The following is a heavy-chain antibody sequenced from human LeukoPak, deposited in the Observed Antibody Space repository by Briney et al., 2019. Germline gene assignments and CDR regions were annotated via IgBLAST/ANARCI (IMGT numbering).Heavy chain of an antibody. D-gene: IGHD2-21*02. V-gene: IGHV3-21*01. CDR2: ISGNNNYI. CDR3: AKIRDSNWFDP. Sequence: GGSLRLSCAASGFTFSSYSMNWVRQAPGKGLEWVSSISGNNNYIYYADSVKGRYTISRDNSKNTLYLQMNSLRAEDTAVYYCAKIRDSNWFDPWGQGTLVTVSS. J-gene: IGHJ5*02. CDR1: GFTFSSYS.